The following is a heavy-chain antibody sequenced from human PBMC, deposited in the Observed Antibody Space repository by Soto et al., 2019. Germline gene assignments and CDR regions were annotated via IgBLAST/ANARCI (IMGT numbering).Heavy chain of an antibody. CDR3: AKDRWVVYPTNYFDY. J-gene: IGHJ4*02. CDR1: GFTFSSYG. V-gene: IGHV3-30*18. Sequence: QVQLVESGGGVVQPGRSLRLSCAASGFTFSSYGMHWVRQAPGKGLEWVAVISYDGSNKYYADSVKGRFTISRDNSKNTLYLQMDSLRGEDTAVYYCAKDRWVVYPTNYFDYWGQGTLVTVSS. D-gene: IGHD6-19*01. CDR2: ISYDGSNK.